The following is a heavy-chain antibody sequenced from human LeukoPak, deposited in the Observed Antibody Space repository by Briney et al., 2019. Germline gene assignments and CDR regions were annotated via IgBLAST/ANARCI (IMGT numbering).Heavy chain of an antibody. CDR2: IKQDGSEK. CDR1: GFTFSSYS. CDR3: ARVGRRGIVVVITNYFDY. Sequence: GGSLRLSCAASGFTFSSYSMSWVRQAPGKGLEWVANIKQDGSEKYYVDSVKGRFTISRDNAKNSLYLQMNSLRAEDTAVYYCARVGRRGIVVVITNYFDYWGQGTLVTVSS. J-gene: IGHJ4*02. V-gene: IGHV3-7*03. D-gene: IGHD3-22*01.